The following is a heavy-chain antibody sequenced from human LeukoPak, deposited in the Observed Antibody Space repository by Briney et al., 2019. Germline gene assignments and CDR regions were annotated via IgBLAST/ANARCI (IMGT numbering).Heavy chain of an antibody. CDR1: GGSICSGGYY. CDR2: IYYSGST. Sequence: PSETLSLTCTVSGGSICSGGYYWSWIRQHPGKGLEWIGYIYYSGSTYYNPSLKSRVTISVGTSKNQFSLKLSSVTAADTAVYYCARAGLRYSSGLPAYFDYWGQGTLVTVSS. D-gene: IGHD6-19*01. CDR3: ARAGLRYSSGLPAYFDY. J-gene: IGHJ4*02. V-gene: IGHV4-31*03.